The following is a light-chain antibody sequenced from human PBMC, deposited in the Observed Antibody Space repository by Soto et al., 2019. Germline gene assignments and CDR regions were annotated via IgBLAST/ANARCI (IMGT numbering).Light chain of an antibody. CDR1: QCISSW. J-gene: IGKJ2*02. CDR3: QQYNSYSCT. V-gene: IGKV1-5*01. CDR2: DAS. Sequence: DIQMTQSPSTLSASVGDRVTITCRASQCISSWLAWYQQKPGKAPKLLIYDASSLESGVSSRFSGSGSGTEFTLTISSLQPDDFATYYCQQYNSYSCTFGQGTKVDIK.